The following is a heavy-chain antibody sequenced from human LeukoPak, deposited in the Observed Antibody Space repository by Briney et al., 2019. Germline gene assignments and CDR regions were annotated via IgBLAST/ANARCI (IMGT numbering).Heavy chain of an antibody. J-gene: IGHJ4*02. CDR2: IYSSGST. D-gene: IGHD5-18*01. CDR3: ARLNLDTAMVTLGPYYFDY. Sequence: SETLSLTCTVSGVSISSSSYYWGWIRQPPGKGLEWIGSIYSSGSTYYNSSLKSRVTISIDTSKNQVSLKMSSVTAADTAVYYCARLNLDTAMVTLGPYYFDYWGQGTLVTVSS. CDR1: GVSISSSSYY. V-gene: IGHV4-39*01.